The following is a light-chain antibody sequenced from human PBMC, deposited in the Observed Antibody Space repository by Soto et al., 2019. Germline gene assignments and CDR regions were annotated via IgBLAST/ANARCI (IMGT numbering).Light chain of an antibody. J-gene: IGKJ5*01. CDR3: QQPISFPIT. CDR1: QSINGW. Sequence: DIQMTQSPSTLSTSVGDRVTVTCRASQSINGWLAWYQQKPGKAPKLLIYDASSLHSGVPSRFTGSGFGTEFTLTIRSLQPEDFATYYCQQPISFPITFGQGTRLEIK. V-gene: IGKV1-5*01. CDR2: DAS.